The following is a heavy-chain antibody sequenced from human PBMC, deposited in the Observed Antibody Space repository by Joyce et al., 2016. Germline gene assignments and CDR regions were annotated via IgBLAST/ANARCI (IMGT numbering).Heavy chain of an antibody. D-gene: IGHD5-18*01. J-gene: IGHJ6*03. V-gene: IGHV5-10-1*01. CDR2: IDPSDSYT. CDR3: ARLVDSDGYGYYYYYMDV. CDR1: GYSFTSYW. Sequence: EVQLVQSGAEVKKSGESLRISCKVSGYSFTSYWINWVRQMPGKGLEGMGMIDPSDSYTNYGPSCQGHVTISADKSINTAYLQWSSLKASDTAMYYCARLVDSDGYGYYYYYMDVWSKGTTVTVSS.